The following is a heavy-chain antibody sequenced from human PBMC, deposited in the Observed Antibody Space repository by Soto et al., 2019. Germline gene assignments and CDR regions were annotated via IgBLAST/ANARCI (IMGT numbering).Heavy chain of an antibody. D-gene: IGHD3-10*01. J-gene: IGHJ6*02. CDR2: VIPTFGTP. Sequence: EQLVQSGAEVRKAGSSVRVSCKASGGTFSRYAISWVRQPRGQGLEWMGGVIPTFGTPKFAQKFQGRVTITADRSTSTGYMELTSLASEDTAVYYCATMWASTWGVPCPTERAYKFYCMDVWCQVTKVTVAS. V-gene: IGHV1-69*06. CDR3: ATMWASTWGVPCPTERAYKFYCMDV. CDR1: GGTFSRYA.